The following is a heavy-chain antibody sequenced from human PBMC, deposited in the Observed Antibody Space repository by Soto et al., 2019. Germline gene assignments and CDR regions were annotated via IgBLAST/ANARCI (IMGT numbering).Heavy chain of an antibody. V-gene: IGHV4-30-2*01. Sequence: SETLSLTCAVSGGSISGGGYSWRWIRQPPGKGLEWIGYIYHSGSTYYNPSLKTRVTISVDRSRNQFSLQLTSVTAADTAVYYCARVPDRWGQRTLVTVSS. CDR2: IYHSGST. D-gene: IGHD2-2*01. CDR3: ARVPDR. CDR1: GGSISGGGYS. J-gene: IGHJ5*02.